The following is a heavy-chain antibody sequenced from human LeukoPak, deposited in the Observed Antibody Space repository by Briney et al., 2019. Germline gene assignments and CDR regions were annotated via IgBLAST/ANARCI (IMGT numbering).Heavy chain of an antibody. CDR3: ARELVVAATVGFDY. V-gene: IGHV4-34*01. CDR1: GGSFSGYY. J-gene: IGHJ4*02. D-gene: IGHD2-15*01. Sequence: SETLSLTCAVYGGSFSGYYWSWIRQPPGKGLEWIGEINHSGSTNYNPSLKSRVTISVDTSKNQFSLTLSAVTAADRAVYYCARELVVAATVGFDYWGQGTLVTVSS. CDR2: INHSGST.